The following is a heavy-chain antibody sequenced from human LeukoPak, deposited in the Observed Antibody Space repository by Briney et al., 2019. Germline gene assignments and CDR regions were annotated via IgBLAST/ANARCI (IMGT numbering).Heavy chain of an antibody. V-gene: IGHV6-1*01. J-gene: IGHJ4*02. Sequence: SQTLSLTCAISGDSVSSNRAAWKWIMQSPSRGLEWLGRTYYRSRWYNDYAVSVKSRITINTDTSKNQFSLQVNSVTPEDTAVYYCARDSSAAAIPFDYWGQGTLVTVSS. CDR3: ARDSSAAAIPFDY. D-gene: IGHD2-2*01. CDR1: GDSVSSNRAA. CDR2: TYYRSRWYN.